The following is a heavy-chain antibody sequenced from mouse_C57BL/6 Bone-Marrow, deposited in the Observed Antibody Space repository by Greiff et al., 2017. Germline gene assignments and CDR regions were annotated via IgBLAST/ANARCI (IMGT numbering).Heavy chain of an antibody. CDR2: IWSGGST. Sequence: VQLQQSGAGLVQPSQSLSITCTASGFSLTSYGVHWVRQPPGKGLEWLGVIWSGGSTDDNAAFISRLSISKDNSKSQVFFKMNSLQADDAAIYYCAKKGGSIWYFDVWGTGTTVTVSS. CDR1: GFSLTSYG. J-gene: IGHJ1*03. CDR3: AKKGGSIWYFDV. D-gene: IGHD1-1*01. V-gene: IGHV2-4*01.